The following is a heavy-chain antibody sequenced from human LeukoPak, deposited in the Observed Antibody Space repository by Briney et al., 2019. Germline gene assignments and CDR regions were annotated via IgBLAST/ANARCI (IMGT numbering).Heavy chain of an antibody. D-gene: IGHD2-15*01. J-gene: IGHJ4*02. Sequence: SETLTLTCTVSGGSISSYYWSWIRQPPGKGLEWIGYIYYSGSTNYNPSLKSRVTISVDTSKNQFSLKLSSVTAADTAVYYCARGVPGRESAWYYFDYWGQGTLVTVSS. CDR1: GGSISSYY. CDR3: ARGVPGRESAWYYFDY. CDR2: IYYSGST. V-gene: IGHV4-59*01.